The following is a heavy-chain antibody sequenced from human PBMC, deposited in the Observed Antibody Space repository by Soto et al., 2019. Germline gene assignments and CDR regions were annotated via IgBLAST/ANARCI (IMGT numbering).Heavy chain of an antibody. D-gene: IGHD5-18*01. CDR2: ISGSGGST. Sequence: EVQLVESGGGLVQPGRSLRLSCAASGFTFDDYAMHWVRQAPGKGLEWVSGISGSGGSTYYADSVKGRFTISRDNSKNTLYLQMNSLRAEDTAVYYCAKGFGVDTAMVTRTAFDYWGQGTLVTVSS. CDR1: GFTFDDYA. CDR3: AKGFGVDTAMVTRTAFDY. J-gene: IGHJ4*02. V-gene: IGHV3-23*04.